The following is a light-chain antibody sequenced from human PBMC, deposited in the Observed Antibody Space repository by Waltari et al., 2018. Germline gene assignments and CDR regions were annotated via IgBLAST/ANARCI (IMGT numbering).Light chain of an antibody. J-gene: IGKJ2*01. CDR1: QTLNRW. V-gene: IGKV1-5*03. Sequence: DIQMTQSPSTLSASVGDRVTITCRASQTLNRWLAWYQQKPGKAPKLLIYKASTLQRGVPSRFSGSDSGTQFALTITGLQAEDFATYYCQQYHSYPYTFGQGTKLEIK. CDR3: QQYHSYPYT. CDR2: KAS.